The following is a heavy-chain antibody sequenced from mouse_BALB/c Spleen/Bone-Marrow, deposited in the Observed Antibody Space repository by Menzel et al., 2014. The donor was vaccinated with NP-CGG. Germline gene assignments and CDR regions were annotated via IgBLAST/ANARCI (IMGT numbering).Heavy chain of an antibody. Sequence: EVQLVESGPSLVKPSQTLSLPCSVTGDSITSGYWNWIRKFPGNKLEYMGYISYSGSTYYNPYLKSRISITRDTSKNLYYLQLNSVTTKDTATYYCARSGSSGYHYYAMDYWGQGTSVTVSS. CDR3: ARSGSSGYHYYAMDY. CDR2: ISYSGST. CDR1: GDSITSGY. J-gene: IGHJ4*01. D-gene: IGHD3-1*01. V-gene: IGHV3-8*02.